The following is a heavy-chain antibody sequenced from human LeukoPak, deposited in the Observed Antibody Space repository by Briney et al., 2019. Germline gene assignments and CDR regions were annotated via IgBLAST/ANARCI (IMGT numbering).Heavy chain of an antibody. CDR2: IHYDGSNK. Sequence: GGSLRLSCAASGFTFSNYGMHWVRQAPGKGLDWVAFIHYDGSNKYYADSVKGRFTISRDNSKNTLYLQMNSLRAEDTAVYYCAREYYGDYDYWGQGTLVTVSS. CDR1: GFTFSNYG. V-gene: IGHV3-30*02. D-gene: IGHD4-17*01. CDR3: AREYYGDYDY. J-gene: IGHJ4*02.